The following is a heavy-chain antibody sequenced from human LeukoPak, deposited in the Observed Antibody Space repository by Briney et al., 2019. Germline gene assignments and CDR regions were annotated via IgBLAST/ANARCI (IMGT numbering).Heavy chain of an antibody. CDR2: ISAYNGNT. Sequence: GASVKVSCKASGYTYTNYGISWVRQAPGHGLEWMGWISAYNGNTNYAQKLQGRVTMTTDTSTSTAYMELRSLRSDDTAVYYCARADYYDSSGYYLDYWGQGTLVTVSS. CDR1: GYTYTNYG. D-gene: IGHD3-22*01. J-gene: IGHJ4*02. CDR3: ARADYYDSSGYYLDY. V-gene: IGHV1-18*01.